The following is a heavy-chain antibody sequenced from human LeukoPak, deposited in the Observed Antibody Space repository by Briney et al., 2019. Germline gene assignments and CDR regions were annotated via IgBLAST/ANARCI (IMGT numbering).Heavy chain of an antibody. D-gene: IGHD5-18*01. CDR2: IYSGGST. CDR1: GFTVSSEY. CDR3: AKDTLRGYSYSLDY. J-gene: IGHJ4*02. V-gene: IGHV3-53*05. Sequence: GGSLRLSCAASGFTVSSEYMNWVRQAPGKGLEWVAVIYSGGSTYYADSVKGRFTISRDNSKNTLYLQMNSLRAEDTAVYYCAKDTLRGYSYSLDYWGQGTLVTVSS.